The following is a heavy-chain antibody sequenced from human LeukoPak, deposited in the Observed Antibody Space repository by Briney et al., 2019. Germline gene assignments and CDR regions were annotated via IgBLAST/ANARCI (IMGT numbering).Heavy chain of an antibody. J-gene: IGHJ6*03. CDR2: IYHSGST. CDR1: VYSISSGYY. V-gene: IGHV4-38-2*02. Sequence: SETLSLTCTVSVYSISSGYYWGWIRQPPAKGLEWIGSIYHSGSTYYNPSLKSRVTISVDTSKNQFSLKLSSVTAADTAVYYCARAGLYYYDSGKNFGTNYMDVWGKGTTVTISS. CDR3: ARAGLYYYDSGKNFGTNYMDV. D-gene: IGHD3-10*01.